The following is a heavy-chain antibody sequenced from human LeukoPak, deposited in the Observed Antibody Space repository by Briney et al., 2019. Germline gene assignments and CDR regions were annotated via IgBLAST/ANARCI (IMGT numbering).Heavy chain of an antibody. CDR1: GFTFSSYA. CDR3: AKGFSSVWYYFDY. V-gene: IGHV3-23*01. J-gene: IGHJ4*02. CDR2: ISGSGGST. D-gene: IGHD6-19*01. Sequence: GGSLRLSCAASGFTFSSYAMSWVRQAPGRGLEWVSAISGSGGSTNYADSVKGRFTISRDNSKNTLYLQMNSLRPEDTAVYYCAKGFSSVWYYFDYWGQGTLVTGSS.